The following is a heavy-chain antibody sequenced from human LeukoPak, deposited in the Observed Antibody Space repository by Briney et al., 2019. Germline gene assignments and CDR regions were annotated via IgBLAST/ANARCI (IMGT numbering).Heavy chain of an antibody. D-gene: IGHD3-3*01. Sequence: GGSLRLSCAASGFTFTSQAMCWVRQAPGKGLEWVSSISGGGGSTYYADSVKGRFTISRDNSKNTVYLQVNSLRAEDTAVYYCAKGPLSGYSPDYWGQGALVTVSS. CDR1: GFTFTSQA. CDR2: ISGGGGST. J-gene: IGHJ4*02. CDR3: AKGPLSGYSPDY. V-gene: IGHV3-23*01.